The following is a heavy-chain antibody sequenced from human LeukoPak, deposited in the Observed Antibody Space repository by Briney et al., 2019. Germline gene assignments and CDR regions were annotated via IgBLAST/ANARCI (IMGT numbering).Heavy chain of an antibody. Sequence: SETLSLTCTVSGGSISSYYWSWIRQPPGKGLEWIGYIYYSGSTYYNPSLKSRVTISVDTSKNQFSLKLSSVTAADTAVYYCARGYYDSSGYYPPYYYGMDVWGQGTTVTVSS. CDR3: ARGYYDSSGYYPPYYYGMDV. CDR1: GGSISSYY. CDR2: IYYSGST. D-gene: IGHD3-22*01. V-gene: IGHV4-59*06. J-gene: IGHJ6*02.